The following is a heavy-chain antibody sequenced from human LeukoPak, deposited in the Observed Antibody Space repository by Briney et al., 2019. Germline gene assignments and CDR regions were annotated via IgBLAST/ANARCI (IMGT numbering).Heavy chain of an antibody. CDR1: GFTFRNYY. CDR3: ARDLSGPWTYYY. Sequence: QPGGSLRLSCAASGFTFRNYYMHWVRQAPGKGLEWVAVISLDGNNEYYADSVKGRFSLSRDNSMNTLYLQLNSLRTEDTAMYYWARDLSGPWTYYYWGQGTLVTVSS. CDR2: ISLDGNNE. V-gene: IGHV3-30-3*01. J-gene: IGHJ4*01. D-gene: IGHD3-10*01.